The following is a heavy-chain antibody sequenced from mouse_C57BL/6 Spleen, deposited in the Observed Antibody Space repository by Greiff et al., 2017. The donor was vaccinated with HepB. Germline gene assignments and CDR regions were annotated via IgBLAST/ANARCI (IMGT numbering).Heavy chain of an antibody. CDR3: SSITMITRGSMDY. Sequence: VQLQQSGAELVKPGASVKISCKASGYAFSSYWMNWVKQRPGKSLEWIGQIYPGDGDTNYNGKFKVKATLTADKSSSTAYMQLSSLTSEASAVYFCSSITMITRGSMDYWGQGTSVTVSS. D-gene: IGHD2-4*01. CDR2: IYPGDGDT. J-gene: IGHJ4*01. CDR1: GYAFSSYW. V-gene: IGHV1-80*01.